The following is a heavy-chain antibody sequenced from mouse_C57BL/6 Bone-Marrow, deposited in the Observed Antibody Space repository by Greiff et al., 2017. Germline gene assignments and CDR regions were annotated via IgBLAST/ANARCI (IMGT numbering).Heavy chain of an antibody. Sequence: QVQLQQSGAELVRPGASVKLSCKASGYTFTDYYINWVKQRPGQGLEWIARIYPGSGHTYYNEKFKGKATLTADKSSSTAYMQLSSLTSEDSAVYFCARRGYFDVWGSRATVTVSS. V-gene: IGHV1-76*01. CDR1: GYTFTDYY. J-gene: IGHJ1*03. CDR2: IYPGSGHT. CDR3: ARRGYFDV.